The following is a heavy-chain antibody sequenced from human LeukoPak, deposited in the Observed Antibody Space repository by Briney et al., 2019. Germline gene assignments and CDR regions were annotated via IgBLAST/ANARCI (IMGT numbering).Heavy chain of an antibody. CDR1: GYTFTSYY. D-gene: IGHD3-10*01. V-gene: IGHV1-46*01. J-gene: IGHJ4*02. CDR2: INPSGGST. Sequence: ASVKVSCKAPGYTFTSYYMHWVRQAPGQGLEWMGIINPSGGSTSYAQKFQGRVTMTRDTSTSTVYMELSSLRSEDTAVYYCARDGLALLWFGEFSTYYFDYWGQGTLVTVSS. CDR3: ARDGLALLWFGEFSTYYFDY.